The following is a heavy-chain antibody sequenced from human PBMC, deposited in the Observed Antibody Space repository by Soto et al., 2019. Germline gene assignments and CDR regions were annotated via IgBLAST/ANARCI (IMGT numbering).Heavy chain of an antibody. J-gene: IGHJ3*02. CDR3: ARVVPPPNRNWGMWSGAFDI. V-gene: IGHV4-34*01. Sequence: QVQLQQWGAGLLKPSETLSLTCGVYGGSFSGYSWSWIRQPPGKGLEWIGESNHSGSTNYNPSLKIRVTISVDTSKNQFSLKLSSVTAADTAVYYCARVVPPPNRNWGMWSGAFDIWGQGTMVTVSS. CDR2: SNHSGST. CDR1: GGSFSGYS. D-gene: IGHD7-27*01.